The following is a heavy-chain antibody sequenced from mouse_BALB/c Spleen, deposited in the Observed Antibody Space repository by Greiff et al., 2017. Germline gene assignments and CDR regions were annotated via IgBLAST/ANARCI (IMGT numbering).Heavy chain of an antibody. J-gene: IGHJ4*01. Sequence: QVQLKQSGPGLVAPSQSLSITCTVSGFSLTGYGVNWVRQPPGKGLEWLGMIWGDGSTDYNSALKSRLSISKDNSKSQVFLKMNSLQTDDTARYYCARDLSYYRYDGYAMDYWGQGTSVTVSS. CDR2: IWGDGST. D-gene: IGHD2-14*01. CDR3: ARDLSYYRYDGYAMDY. CDR1: GFSLTGYG. V-gene: IGHV2-6-7*01.